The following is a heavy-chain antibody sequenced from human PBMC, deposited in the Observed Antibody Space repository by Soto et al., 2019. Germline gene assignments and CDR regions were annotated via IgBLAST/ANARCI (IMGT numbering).Heavy chain of an antibody. J-gene: IGHJ2*01. D-gene: IGHD3-10*01. CDR1: GGTFRKYP. V-gene: IGHV1-69*01. CDR2: IIPIFRIA. Sequence: QVQLLQSGAEVKKPGSSVKVSCRATGGTFRKYPISWVRQAPGQGPEWMGGIIPIFRIANYAQKLQGRVTISADESRTTAYMELSSRRPEDTSVYYCARINGIQGSVRYCPESKWYFDLCGRGTLVIVST. CDR3: ARINGIQGSVRYCPESKWYFDL.